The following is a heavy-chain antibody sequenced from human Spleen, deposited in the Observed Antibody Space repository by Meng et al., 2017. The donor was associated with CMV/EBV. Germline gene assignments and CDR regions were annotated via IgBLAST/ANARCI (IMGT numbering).Heavy chain of an antibody. CDR2: IIPIFGTA. V-gene: IGHV1-69*05. CDR1: GGTFTIYA. D-gene: IGHD3-3*01. J-gene: IGHJ4*02. CDR3: ARIPQRRYYDFWSGLSLGTY. Sequence: SVKVSCKASGGTFTIYAISWVRQAPGQGLEWMGGIIPIFGTANYAQKFQGRVTMTRNTSISTAYMELSSLRSEDTAVYYCARIPQRRYYDFWSGLSLGTYWGQGTLVTVSS.